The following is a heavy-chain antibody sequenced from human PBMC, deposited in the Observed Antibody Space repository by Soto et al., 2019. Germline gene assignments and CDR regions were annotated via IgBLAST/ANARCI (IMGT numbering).Heavy chain of an antibody. D-gene: IGHD2-8*01. CDR3: ASLHGPDPNYYYYGMDV. Sequence: HGESLKISCKGSGYSFTSYWIGWVRQMPGKGLEWMGIIYPGDSDTRYSPSFQGQVTISADKSISTAYLQWSSLKASDTAMYYCASLHGPDPNYYYYGMDVWGQGTTVTVSS. CDR2: IYPGDSDT. J-gene: IGHJ6*02. V-gene: IGHV5-51*01. CDR1: GYSFTSYW.